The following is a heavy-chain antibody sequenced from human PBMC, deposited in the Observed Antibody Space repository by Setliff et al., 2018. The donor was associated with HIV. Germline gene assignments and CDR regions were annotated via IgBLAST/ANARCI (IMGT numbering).Heavy chain of an antibody. CDR3: AREDGSYDGGRGAFEI. Sequence: SVQVSCKASGGTFSSYAISWVRQAPGQGLEWMGRIIPVFGTANYAQKFQGRVTIIADKSTSTAYMELSSLRSEDTAVYYCAREDGSYDGGRGAFEIWGQGTMVTVSS. J-gene: IGHJ3*02. D-gene: IGHD1-26*01. V-gene: IGHV1-69*06. CDR2: IIPVFGTA. CDR1: GGTFSSYA.